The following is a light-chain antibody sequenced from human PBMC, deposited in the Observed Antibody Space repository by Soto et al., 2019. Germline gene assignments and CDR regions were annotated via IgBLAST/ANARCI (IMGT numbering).Light chain of an antibody. CDR1: QSISSY. J-gene: IGKJ2*01. CDR3: QQSYSTLPST. V-gene: IGKV1-39*01. CDR2: AAS. Sequence: DIQMTQSPSSLSASVGDRVTITCRASQSISSYLNWYQQKPGKAPKLLIYAASSLQSGVPSRFSGSGSGTDFTLTISSLQPEDSATYYCQQSYSTLPSTFCQGTKLEIK.